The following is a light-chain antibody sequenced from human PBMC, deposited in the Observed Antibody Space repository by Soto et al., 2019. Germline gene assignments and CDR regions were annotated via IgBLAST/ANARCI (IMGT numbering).Light chain of an antibody. Sequence: QSVLTQPRSVSGSPGQSVTISCTGSSSDVGAYNYVSWYQQHPGKAPKLMIYDVSERPSGVPNRFSGSKSGNTASLTISGLQADDEADYYCCSYAGTFSFVFGSGTKLTVL. V-gene: IGLV2-11*01. CDR1: SSDVGAYNY. CDR3: CSYAGTFSFV. CDR2: DVS. J-gene: IGLJ1*01.